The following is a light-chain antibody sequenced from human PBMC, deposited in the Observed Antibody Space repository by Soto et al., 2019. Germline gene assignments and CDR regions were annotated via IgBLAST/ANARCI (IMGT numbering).Light chain of an antibody. CDR1: SSDIGGYNY. V-gene: IGLV2-14*01. J-gene: IGLJ2*01. Sequence: QSALTQPASVSGSPGQSITISCTGTSSDIGGYNYVSWYQRHPGKAPKLIIYEVSNRPSGVSNRFSGSKSGNTASLTISGLQAEDEADYYCSSYASSSTIFAGGTKVTVL. CDR2: EVS. CDR3: SSYASSSTI.